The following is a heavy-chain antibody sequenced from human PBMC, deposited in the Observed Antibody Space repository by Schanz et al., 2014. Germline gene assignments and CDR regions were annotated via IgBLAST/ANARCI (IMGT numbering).Heavy chain of an antibody. J-gene: IGHJ4*02. CDR2: IKLDGSEK. D-gene: IGHD1-26*01. Sequence: EVPLVESGGGLVQPGGSLRLSCAASGFTFSGYWMSWVRQAPGEGLVWVANIKLDGSEKYYVDSVKGRFTISRDNAKNSLYLQMNSLTAEDTAVYYCAKYGTGKGVSFEYWGQGTLVTVSS. CDR1: GFTFSGYW. CDR3: AKYGTGKGVSFEY. V-gene: IGHV3-7*01.